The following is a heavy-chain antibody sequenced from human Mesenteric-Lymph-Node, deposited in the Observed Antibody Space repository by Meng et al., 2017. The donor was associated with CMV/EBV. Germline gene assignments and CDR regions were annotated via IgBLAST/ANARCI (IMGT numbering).Heavy chain of an antibody. D-gene: IGHD6-19*01. V-gene: IGHV3-53*01. CDR3: AISSGRSLTDY. CDR2: IYRGGST. CDR1: GFTVSSNY. J-gene: IGHJ4*02. Sequence: GGSLRLSCAASGFTVSSNYMNWVRQAPGKGLEWVSVIYRGGSTYYADSVMGRFTISRDNSNNMVYLQMNSLRAEDTAVYYCAISSGRSLTDYWGQGTLVTVSS.